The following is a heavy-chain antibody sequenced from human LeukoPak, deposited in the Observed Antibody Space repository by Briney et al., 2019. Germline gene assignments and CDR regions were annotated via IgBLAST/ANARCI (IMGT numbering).Heavy chain of an antibody. CDR2: INWNGGST. Sequence: GGSLRLSCAASGFTFDDYGMSWVRHAPGKGLEWVSGINWNGGSTGYADSVKGRFTISRDNAKNSLYLQMNSLRAEDTALYYCARDRSYYYDSSGYHEVDYWGQGTLVTVSS. V-gene: IGHV3-20*04. D-gene: IGHD3-22*01. CDR3: ARDRSYYYDSSGYHEVDY. CDR1: GFTFDDYG. J-gene: IGHJ4*02.